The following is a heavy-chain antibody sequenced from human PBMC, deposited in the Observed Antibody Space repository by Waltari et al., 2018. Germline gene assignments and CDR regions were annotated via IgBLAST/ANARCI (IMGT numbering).Heavy chain of an antibody. D-gene: IGHD4-17*01. J-gene: IGHJ6*02. Sequence: QVQLVQSGAEVKKPGASVKVSCKASGYTFTGYYMHWVRQAPGQGLEWMGWINPNRGGTNYAQKFQGRVTMTRDTSISTAYMELSRLRSDDTAVYYCARGDYGDYYYYGMDVWGQGTTVTVSS. CDR3: ARGDYGDYYYYGMDV. CDR1: GYTFTGYY. CDR2: INPNRGGT. V-gene: IGHV1-2*02.